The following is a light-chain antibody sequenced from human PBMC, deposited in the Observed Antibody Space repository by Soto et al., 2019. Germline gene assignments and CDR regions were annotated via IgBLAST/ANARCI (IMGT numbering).Light chain of an antibody. Sequence: DIQMTQSPSSLSASVGDRVTITCQASQDIDKYLNWYQQKPGKAPNLLIFDTSSLAAGVPSRFSGGGSGTHFSFTISSLQPEDVATYYCQQYYDLPMTFGQGTRLEIK. CDR1: QDIDKY. J-gene: IGKJ5*01. CDR3: QQYYDLPMT. V-gene: IGKV1-33*01. CDR2: DTS.